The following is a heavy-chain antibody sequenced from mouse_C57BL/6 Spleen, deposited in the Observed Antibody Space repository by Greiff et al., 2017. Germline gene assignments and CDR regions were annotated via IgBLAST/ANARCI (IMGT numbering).Heavy chain of an antibody. J-gene: IGHJ2*01. Sequence: VQLQQSGPELVKPGASVKISCKASGYAFSSSWMNWVKQRPGKGLEWIGRIYPGDGDTNYNGKFKGKATLTADKSSSTAYMQLSSLTSEDSAVYFCARITTVEGVFDYWGQGTTLTVSS. CDR2: IYPGDGDT. D-gene: IGHD1-1*01. CDR3: ARITTVEGVFDY. CDR1: GYAFSSSW. V-gene: IGHV1-82*01.